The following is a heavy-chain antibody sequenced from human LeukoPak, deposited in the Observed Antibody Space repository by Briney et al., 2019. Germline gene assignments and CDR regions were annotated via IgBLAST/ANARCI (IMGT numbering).Heavy chain of an antibody. D-gene: IGHD2-2*01. CDR1: GGFISSSSPY. CDR2: VYYSGST. V-gene: IGHV4-39*01. CDR3: ARNASSLGAEAFDI. Sequence: SETLSLTRTVSGGFISSSSPYWDLIRQPPGKGLEWIGTVYYSGSTYYNPSLKSRVTISLDTSKNQFSLRLSSVTAADTALYYCARNASSLGAEAFDIPRQATKVTVSS. J-gene: IGHJ3*02.